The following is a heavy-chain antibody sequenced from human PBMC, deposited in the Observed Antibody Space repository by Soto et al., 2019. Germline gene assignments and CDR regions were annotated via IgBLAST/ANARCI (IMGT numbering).Heavy chain of an antibody. V-gene: IGHV3-23*01. CDR2: ISGSDGKT. CDR3: ARWSYLDY. CDR1: GFTFSSYA. D-gene: IGHD3-3*01. Sequence: GGSLRLSCVASGFTFSSYALNWVRQAPGRGLEWVSTISGSDGKTFYADSVKGRFSISRDTSQNTLYLQMNSLRADDTAIYYCARWSYLDYWGQGTRVTVSS. J-gene: IGHJ4*02.